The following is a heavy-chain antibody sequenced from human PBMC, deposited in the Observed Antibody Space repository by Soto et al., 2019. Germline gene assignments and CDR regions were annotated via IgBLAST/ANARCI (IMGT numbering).Heavy chain of an antibody. Sequence: ASVKVSCKASGYTFTGYYMHWVRQAPGQGLEWMGWINPNSGGTNYAQKFQGWVTMTRDTSISTAYMELSRLRSDDTAVYYCARGGVLLWFGEGRGSMDVWGQGTTVTVS. V-gene: IGHV1-2*04. D-gene: IGHD3-10*01. J-gene: IGHJ6*02. CDR1: GYTFTGYY. CDR2: INPNSGGT. CDR3: ARGGVLLWFGEGRGSMDV.